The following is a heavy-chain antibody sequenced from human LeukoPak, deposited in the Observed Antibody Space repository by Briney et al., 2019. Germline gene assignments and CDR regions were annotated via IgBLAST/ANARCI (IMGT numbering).Heavy chain of an antibody. CDR1: GFTFSSYA. V-gene: IGHV3-23*01. J-gene: IGHJ4*02. CDR2: ISGSGGST. D-gene: IGHD3-22*01. Sequence: PGGSLRLSCAASGFTFSSYAMSWVRQAPGKGLGWVSAISGSGGSTYYADSVKGRFTISRDNSKNTLYLQMNSLRADDTAVYYCAKDSAPYYYDSSGYSQGYWGQGTLVTVSS. CDR3: AKDSAPYYYDSSGYSQGY.